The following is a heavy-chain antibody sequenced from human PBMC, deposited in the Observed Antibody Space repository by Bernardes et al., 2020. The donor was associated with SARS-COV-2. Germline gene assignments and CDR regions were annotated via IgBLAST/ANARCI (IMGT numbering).Heavy chain of an antibody. CDR3: ARDRTQPSGRLVWGPKVLRPDPGWFDP. CDR2: IYSDGTT. J-gene: IGHJ5*02. Sequence: GGSLRLSCAASGFSVSSNSMNWVRQAPGKGLEWVSLIYSDGTTDYTDSVAGRFIISRDTSQNTLFLQMNSLRAEDTALYYCARDRTQPSGRLVWGPKVLRPDPGWFDPWGQGTLVTVSS. V-gene: IGHV3-66*01. CDR1: GFSVSSNS. D-gene: IGHD6-6*01.